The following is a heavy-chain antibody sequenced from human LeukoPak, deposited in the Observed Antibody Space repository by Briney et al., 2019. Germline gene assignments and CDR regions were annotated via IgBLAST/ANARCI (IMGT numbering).Heavy chain of an antibody. V-gene: IGHV4-59*01. CDR2: IYYRGST. D-gene: IGHD5-24*01. Sequence: PSETLSLTCTVSGGSISTYYWSWIRQPPGKGLEWIGYIYYRGSTKYNPSLKSRVTISVDTSKNQFSLRLSPVTAADTAVYYCASLTFGYNNYFDPWGQGTLVTVSS. J-gene: IGHJ5*02. CDR3: ASLTFGYNNYFDP. CDR1: GGSISTYY.